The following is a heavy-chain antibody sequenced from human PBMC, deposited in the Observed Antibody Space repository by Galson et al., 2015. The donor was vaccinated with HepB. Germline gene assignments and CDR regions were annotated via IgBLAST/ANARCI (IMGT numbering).Heavy chain of an antibody. CDR1: GFTFSNYA. V-gene: IGHV3-23*01. D-gene: IGHD2-2*01. J-gene: IGHJ3*02. CDR3: AKDRLCSSTNCFDAFHI. CDR2: VSGSGDST. Sequence: LRLSCATSGFTFSNYAMSWVRQAPGKGLEWVSVVSGSGDSTYYADSVKGRFTISRDTSKNTLYLQMNSLRAEDTAVYYCAKDRLCSSTNCFDAFHIWGQGTMVTVSS.